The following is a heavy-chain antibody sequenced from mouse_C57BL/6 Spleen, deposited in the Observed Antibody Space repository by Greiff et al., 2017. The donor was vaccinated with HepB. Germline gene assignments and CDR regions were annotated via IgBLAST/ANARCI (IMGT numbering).Heavy chain of an antibody. CDR3: ARYDDYDGGNAMDY. D-gene: IGHD2-4*01. V-gene: IGHV7-3*01. CDR1: GFTFTDYY. Sequence: EVHLVESGGGLVQPGGSLSLSCAASGFTFTDYYMSWVRQPPGKALEWLGFIRNKANGYTTEYSASVKGRFTISRDNSQSILYLQMNALRAEDSATYYCARYDDYDGGNAMDYWGQGTSVTVSS. J-gene: IGHJ4*01. CDR2: IRNKANGYTT.